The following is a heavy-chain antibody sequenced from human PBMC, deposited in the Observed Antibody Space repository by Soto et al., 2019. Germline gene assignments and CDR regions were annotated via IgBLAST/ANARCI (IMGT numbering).Heavy chain of an antibody. CDR3: ARDNNDFWSLYPLAFDY. CDR2: ISTSGHV. V-gene: IGHV4-4*07. D-gene: IGHD3-3*01. CDR1: GGSLSKYY. J-gene: IGHJ4*02. Sequence: SETLSLTCSVSGGSLSKYYWSWIRQPAGKGLEWIGRISTSGHVVSKVSLRSRLTMSVDMSNNHFSLKLTSVTTADTAVYYCARDNNDFWSLYPLAFDYWGQGALVTVSS.